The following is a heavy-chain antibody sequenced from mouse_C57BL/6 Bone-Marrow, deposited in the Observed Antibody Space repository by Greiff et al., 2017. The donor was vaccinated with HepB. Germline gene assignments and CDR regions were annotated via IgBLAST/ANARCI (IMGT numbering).Heavy chain of an antibody. V-gene: IGHV5-9-1*02. CDR1: GFTFSSYA. CDR3: TRDRGNWDGAY. D-gene: IGHD4-1*01. J-gene: IGHJ3*01. Sequence: EVKLMESGAGLVKPGGSLKLSCAASGFTFSSYAMSWVRQTPEKRLEWVAYISSGGDYIYYADTVKGRFTISRDNARNIQYLQMSSLKSEDTAMYYWTRDRGNWDGAYWGQGTLVTVSA. CDR2: ISSGGDYI.